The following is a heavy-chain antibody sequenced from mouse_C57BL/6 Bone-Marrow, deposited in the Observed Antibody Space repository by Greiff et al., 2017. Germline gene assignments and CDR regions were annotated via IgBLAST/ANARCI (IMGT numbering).Heavy chain of an antibody. CDR3: ARLRRYYFDY. J-gene: IGHJ2*01. CDR1: GYTFTSYW. V-gene: IGHV1-69*01. CDR2: IYPSDSYT. D-gene: IGHD1-1*01. Sequence: VQLQQPGAELVMPGASVKLSCKASGYTFTSYWMHWVKQRPGQGLEWIGEIYPSDSYTNYNQKFKGKSTLTVDKSSSTAYMQLSSLTSEDSAVYYCARLRRYYFDYWGQGTTLTVSS.